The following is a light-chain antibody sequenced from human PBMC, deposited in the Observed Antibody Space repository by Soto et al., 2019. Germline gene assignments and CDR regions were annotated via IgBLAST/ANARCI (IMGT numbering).Light chain of an antibody. CDR1: QSVLDTSTNINF. CDR3: QQYYSYPRT. CDR2: WAS. J-gene: IGKJ1*01. V-gene: IGKV4-1*01. Sequence: DIVMTQSPDSLAMSLGERATINCMSTQSVLDTSTNINFLGWYQQKPGQPPKVLIYWASTRESGVPSRFSGSGSGTDFTLTISCLQSEDFATYYCQQYYSYPRTFGQGTKVDIK.